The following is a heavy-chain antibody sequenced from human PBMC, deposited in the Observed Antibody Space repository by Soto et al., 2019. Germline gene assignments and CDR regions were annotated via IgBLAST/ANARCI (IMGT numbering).Heavy chain of an antibody. Sequence: QVQLVESGGGVVQPGRSLRLSCAASGLTLSNYSMHWVRQAPGKGLEWVAVISYDGSNRYYADSVKGRFTISRDNSKNTLYLQMSSLSAEDTAVYYCARVTQAVAADYWGQGTLVTVSS. D-gene: IGHD6-19*01. CDR3: ARVTQAVAADY. CDR1: GLTLSNYS. CDR2: ISYDGSNR. V-gene: IGHV3-30-3*01. J-gene: IGHJ4*02.